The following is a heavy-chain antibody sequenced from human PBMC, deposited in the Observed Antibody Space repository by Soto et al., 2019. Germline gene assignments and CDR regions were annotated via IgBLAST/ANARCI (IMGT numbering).Heavy chain of an antibody. D-gene: IGHD2-2*01. J-gene: IGHJ5*02. Sequence: QLQLQESGPGLVKPSETLSLTCTVSGGSISDDTYYWGWIRQPPGKGLEWIGSIYYSGTSSYNPSLKSRVTMSVDPYKKQSPLRLRSVTASDTAVYYCARLHCDSPNCVPLDPWGQGTLVFVSS. CDR2: IYYSGTS. CDR1: GGSISDDTYY. V-gene: IGHV4-39*01. CDR3: ARLHCDSPNCVPLDP.